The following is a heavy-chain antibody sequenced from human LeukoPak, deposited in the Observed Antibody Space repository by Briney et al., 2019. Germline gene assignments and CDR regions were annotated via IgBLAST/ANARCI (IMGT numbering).Heavy chain of an antibody. CDR3: ASDRPGGSSLDY. Sequence: PSETLSLTCTVSGGSISGYYWSWIRQPPGKGLEGIGYIYSSGSTNYNPSLKSRVTISIDTSKNQFSLKLGSVTAAATAVYYCASDRPGGSSLDYWGQGTLVTVSS. D-gene: IGHD6-13*01. CDR2: IYSSGST. V-gene: IGHV4-59*01. CDR1: GGSISGYY. J-gene: IGHJ4*02.